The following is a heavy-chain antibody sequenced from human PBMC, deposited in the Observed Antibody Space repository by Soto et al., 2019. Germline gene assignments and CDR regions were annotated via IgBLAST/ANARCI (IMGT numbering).Heavy chain of an antibody. CDR3: ARDIGEPFFDY. CDR2: IYYSGST. D-gene: IGHD1-26*01. J-gene: IGHJ4*02. V-gene: IGHV4-59*01. CDR1: RGSSSPYY. Sequence: PSGTLSLTCPVPRGSSSPYYSSWIRQPPGKGLEWSGYIYYSGSTNYNPSLKSRVTISVDTSKNQFSLKLSSVTAADTAVYYCARDIGEPFFDYWGQGTLVTVS.